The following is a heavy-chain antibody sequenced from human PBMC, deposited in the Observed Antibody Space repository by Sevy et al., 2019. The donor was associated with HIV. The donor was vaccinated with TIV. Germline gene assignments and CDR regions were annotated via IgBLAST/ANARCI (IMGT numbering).Heavy chain of an antibody. CDR3: ATNSRYVSGSTFYAAEGLFDP. CDR2: FDPEDGET. D-gene: IGHD2-15*01. V-gene: IGHV1-24*01. CDR1: GYTLTELS. Sequence: ASVQVSCQVSGYTLTELSMHWVRQAPGKGLEWMGGFDPEDGETVYAQKFQGRVTVTEDTSTDTAYMELSSLRSEDTAVYYCATNSRYVSGSTFYAAEGLFDPWGQGTLVTVSS. J-gene: IGHJ5*02.